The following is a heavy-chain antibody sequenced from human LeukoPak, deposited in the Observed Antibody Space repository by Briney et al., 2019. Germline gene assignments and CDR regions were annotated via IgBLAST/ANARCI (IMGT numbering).Heavy chain of an antibody. D-gene: IGHD6-19*01. J-gene: IGHJ4*02. CDR2: ISSSSSYI. Sequence: PGGSLRLSCAASGFTFSSYSMNWVRQAPGKGLEWVSSISSSSSYIYYADSVKGRFTISRDNSKNTLYLQMNSLRAEDTAVYYCAKESAVAGTPFDYWGQGTLVTVSS. CDR1: GFTFSSYS. V-gene: IGHV3-21*04. CDR3: AKESAVAGTPFDY.